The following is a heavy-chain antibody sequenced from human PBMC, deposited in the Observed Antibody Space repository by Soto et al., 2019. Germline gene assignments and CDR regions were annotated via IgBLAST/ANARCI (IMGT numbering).Heavy chain of an antibody. Sequence: EASVKVSCKASGYTFTSYGISWVRQAPGQGLEWMGWISAYNGNTNYAQKLQGRVTMTTDTSTSTAYMELRSLRSDDTAVYYCARDLRQDYDYAGGYWGQGTLVTVSS. J-gene: IGHJ4*02. CDR3: ARDLRQDYDYAGGY. CDR1: GYTFTSYG. V-gene: IGHV1-18*04. D-gene: IGHD3-16*01. CDR2: ISAYNGNT.